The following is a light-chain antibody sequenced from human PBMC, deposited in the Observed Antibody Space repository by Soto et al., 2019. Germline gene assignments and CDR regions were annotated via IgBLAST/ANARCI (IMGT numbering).Light chain of an antibody. Sequence: QSVMTQPPSVSAAPGQKVTISCSGSSSNIGGNSVSWYQQLPGTAPKLLIYEVTKRPSGVPDRFSGSKSGATASLTVSGLQPEDEADYYCSSYAGNIGVRFGGGTKLTVL. CDR1: SSNIGGNS. V-gene: IGLV1-51*01. CDR2: EVT. J-gene: IGLJ2*01. CDR3: SSYAGNIGVR.